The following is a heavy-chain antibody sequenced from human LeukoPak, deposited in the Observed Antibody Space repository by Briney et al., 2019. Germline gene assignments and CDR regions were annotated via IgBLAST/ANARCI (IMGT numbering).Heavy chain of an antibody. D-gene: IGHD3-3*01. V-gene: IGHV4-34*01. J-gene: IGHJ6*02. Sequence: SETLSLTCSVSSVSINGYYWSWIRQPPGKGLEWIGEINHSGSTNYNPSLKSRVTISVDTSKNQFSLKLSSVTAADTAVYYCARGPPRYDSSTHYYYYGMDVWGQGTTVTVS. CDR3: ARGPPRYDSSTHYYYYGMDV. CDR2: INHSGST. CDR1: SVSINGYY.